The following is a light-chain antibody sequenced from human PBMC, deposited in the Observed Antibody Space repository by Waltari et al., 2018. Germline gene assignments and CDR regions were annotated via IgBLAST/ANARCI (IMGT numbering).Light chain of an antibody. CDR2: RDS. CDR1: NIGSKN. CDR3: QVWDSNTAV. Sequence: SYELTQPLSVSVALGQTARMTCGGNNIGSKNVHWYQQKPGQAPVRVIYRDSNRPSGFPGRFSGPNPGNTATPANSRGQAGDEADFYCQVWDSNTAVFGGGTKLTVL. J-gene: IGLJ2*01. V-gene: IGLV3-9*01.